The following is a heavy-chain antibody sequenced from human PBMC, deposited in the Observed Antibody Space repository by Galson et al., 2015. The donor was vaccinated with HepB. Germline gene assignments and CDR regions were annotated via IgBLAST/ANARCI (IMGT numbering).Heavy chain of an antibody. D-gene: IGHD4-23*01. CDR3: ARSEVTTVVTDFDS. V-gene: IGHV3-72*01. Sequence: SLKLSCAVSGFSFSDHYIDWVRQAPGKGLEWVGRSRNKPKGYSTAYAASVKGRFTVSRDDSKNSVFLQMNSLRSEDTAVDYCARSEVTTVVTDFDSWGQGPLVTVSS. CDR2: SRNKPKGYST. CDR1: GFSFSDHY. J-gene: IGHJ4*02.